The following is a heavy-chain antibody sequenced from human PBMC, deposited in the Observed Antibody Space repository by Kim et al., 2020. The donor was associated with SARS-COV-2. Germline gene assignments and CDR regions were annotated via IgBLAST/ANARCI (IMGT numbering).Heavy chain of an antibody. CDR2: IYYSGST. D-gene: IGHD5-18*01. CDR3: ARAEMATASASFDY. CDR1: GGSISSGGYY. V-gene: IGHV4-31*03. Sequence: SETLSLTCTVSGGSISSGGYYWSWIRQHPGKGLEWIGYIYYSGSTYYNPSLKSRVTISVDTSKNQFSLKLSSVTAADTAVYYCARAEMATASASFDYWGQGTLVTVSS. J-gene: IGHJ4*02.